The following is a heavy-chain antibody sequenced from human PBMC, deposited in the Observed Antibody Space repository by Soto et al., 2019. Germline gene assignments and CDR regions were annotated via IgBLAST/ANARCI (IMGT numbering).Heavy chain of an antibody. CDR1: GAPISSYY. J-gene: IGHJ4*02. Sequence: PAEPLCLTGTVSGAPISSYYLSWIRQPPGKGLEWIGYIYYSGSPNYNPSLKSRLTMSLDPSKNQFSLRLSSVTAADTAVYYCARWHISAWYYFHYWGQGALVTVPS. D-gene: IGHD3-16*01. CDR2: IYYSGSP. V-gene: IGHV4-59*01. CDR3: ARWHISAWYYFHY.